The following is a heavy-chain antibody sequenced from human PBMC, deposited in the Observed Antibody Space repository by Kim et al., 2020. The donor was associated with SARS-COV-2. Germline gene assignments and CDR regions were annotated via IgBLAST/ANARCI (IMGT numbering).Heavy chain of an antibody. J-gene: IGHJ3*02. D-gene: IGHD3-10*01. Sequence: GGSLRLSCAASGFTFDDYAMHWVRQAPGKGLEWVSGISWNSGSIGYADSVKGRFTISRDNAKNSLYLQMNSLRAEDTALYYCAKPLFRFGSGSYGLGFDAFAIWGKGTMVTVSS. CDR1: GFTFDDYA. V-gene: IGHV3-9*01. CDR2: ISWNSGSI. CDR3: AKPLFRFGSGSYGLGFDAFAI.